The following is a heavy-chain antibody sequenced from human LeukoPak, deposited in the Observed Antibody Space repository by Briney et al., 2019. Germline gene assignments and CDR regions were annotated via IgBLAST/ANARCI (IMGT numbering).Heavy chain of an antibody. Sequence: SETLSLTCAVYGGSFSGYYWSWIRQPPGKGLEWIGEINHSGSTNYNPSLKSRVTISVGTSKNQFSLKLSSVTAADTAVYYCARIVVVPAATDYFDYWGQGTLVTVSS. V-gene: IGHV4-34*01. CDR2: INHSGST. CDR3: ARIVVVPAATDYFDY. J-gene: IGHJ4*02. D-gene: IGHD2-2*01. CDR1: GGSFSGYY.